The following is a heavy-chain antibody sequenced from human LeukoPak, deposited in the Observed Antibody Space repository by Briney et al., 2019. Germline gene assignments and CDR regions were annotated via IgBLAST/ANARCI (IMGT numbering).Heavy chain of an antibody. J-gene: IGHJ4*02. Sequence: ASVKVSCKASGYTFTNNYLHWVRQAPGQGLEWMGMIYPRDGSTSYAQNSQGRVTVTRDTSTTTVHMELRGLRSEDTAVYYCARDQEGFDYWGQGTVVTVSS. CDR1: GYTFTNNY. V-gene: IGHV1-46*01. CDR3: ARDQEGFDY. CDR2: IYPRDGST.